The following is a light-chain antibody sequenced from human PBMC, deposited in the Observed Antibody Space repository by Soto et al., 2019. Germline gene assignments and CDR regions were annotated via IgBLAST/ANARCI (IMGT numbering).Light chain of an antibody. CDR1: QSVSSY. J-gene: IGKJ4*01. CDR2: DAS. V-gene: IGKV3-11*01. Sequence: EIVLTQSPATLSLSPGERATLSCRTSQSVSSYLAWYQQKPGQAPRLLIYDASNRATGIPARFNGNRSGTDFTLTISSLEPEDFAVYYCQQRRNWPPLTFGGGTKVEIK. CDR3: QQRRNWPPLT.